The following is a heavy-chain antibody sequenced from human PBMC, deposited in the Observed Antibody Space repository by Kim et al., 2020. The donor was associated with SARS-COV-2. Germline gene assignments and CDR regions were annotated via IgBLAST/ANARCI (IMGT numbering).Heavy chain of an antibody. J-gene: IGHJ5*02. D-gene: IGHD6-6*01. CDR3: ARLRSIAARPREWWFDP. CDR2: IYPGDSDT. V-gene: IGHV5-51*01. Sequence: GESLKISCKGSGYSFTSYWIGWVRQMPGKGLEWMGIIYPGDSDTRYSPSFQGQVTISADKSISTAYLQWSSLKASDTAMYYCARLRSIAARPREWWFDPWGQGTLVTVSS. CDR1: GYSFTSYW.